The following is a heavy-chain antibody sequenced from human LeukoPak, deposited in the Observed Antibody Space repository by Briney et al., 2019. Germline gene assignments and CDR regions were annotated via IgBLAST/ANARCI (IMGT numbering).Heavy chain of an antibody. CDR1: GGSISSGGYY. CDR2: IYYSGST. D-gene: IGHD4-17*01. CDR3: ARDYGTNFDY. Sequence: SETLSLTCTVSGGSISSGGYYWSWIRQHPGQGLEWIGYIYYSGSTYYNPSLKSRVTISVDTSKNQFSLKLSSVTAADTAVYYCARDYGTNFDYWGQGTLVTVSS. J-gene: IGHJ4*02. V-gene: IGHV4-31*03.